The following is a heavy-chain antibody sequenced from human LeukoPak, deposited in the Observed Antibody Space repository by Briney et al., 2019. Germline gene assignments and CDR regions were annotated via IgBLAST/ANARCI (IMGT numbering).Heavy chain of an antibody. Sequence: GGSLRLSCVASGFTVISNYMSWVRQAPGKGLEWVSVIYSDGSIHYTDSVKGRFTISRDNSKNTVFLQMNSLRADDTAVYYCARDGSDYYDKRVPPGINWGLGTLVTVSS. D-gene: IGHD3-22*01. J-gene: IGHJ4*02. CDR1: GFTVISNY. V-gene: IGHV3-53*01. CDR2: IYSDGSI. CDR3: ARDGSDYYDKRVPPGIN.